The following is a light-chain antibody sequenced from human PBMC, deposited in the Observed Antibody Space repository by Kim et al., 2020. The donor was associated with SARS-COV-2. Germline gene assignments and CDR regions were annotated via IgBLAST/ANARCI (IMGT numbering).Light chain of an antibody. Sequence: SPGERATLSCRASQTVSSNLAWYQQKPGQPPRLLIYGASTRATGIPARFSGSGSGTEFTLTISSLQSEDFAVYYCQQYNNWPPLTFGGGTKVEIK. J-gene: IGKJ4*01. CDR2: GAS. CDR1: QTVSSN. CDR3: QQYNNWPPLT. V-gene: IGKV3-15*01.